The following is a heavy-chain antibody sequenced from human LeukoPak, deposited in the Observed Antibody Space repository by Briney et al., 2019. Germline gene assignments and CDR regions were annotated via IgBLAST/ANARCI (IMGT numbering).Heavy chain of an antibody. CDR2: FNHSGST. J-gene: IGHJ4*02. CDR1: GGSFSGYY. Sequence: SETLSLTCAVYGGSFSGYYWSWIRQPPGKGLEWIEEFNHSGSTNYNPSLKSRVTISVDTSKNQFSLKLSSVTAADTAVYYCARGGPLHLWRGSSSFRIDYWGQGTLVTVSS. D-gene: IGHD6-6*01. CDR3: ARGGPLHLWRGSSSFRIDY. V-gene: IGHV4-34*01.